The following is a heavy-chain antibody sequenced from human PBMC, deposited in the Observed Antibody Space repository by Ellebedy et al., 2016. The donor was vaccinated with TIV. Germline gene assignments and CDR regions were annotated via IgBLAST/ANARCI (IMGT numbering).Heavy chain of an antibody. Sequence: GESLKISCAASGFIFSNSGMNWVRQAPGKGLEWVAFTRFDGNNAYYADSVKGRFTISRDNSKNTLYLQMNSLRTEDTAVHYCTKDRGNYGGAPYNGMDVWGQGTTVTVSS. CDR3: TKDRGNYGGAPYNGMDV. CDR2: TRFDGNNA. CDR1: GFIFSNSG. J-gene: IGHJ6*02. D-gene: IGHD3-10*01. V-gene: IGHV3-30*02.